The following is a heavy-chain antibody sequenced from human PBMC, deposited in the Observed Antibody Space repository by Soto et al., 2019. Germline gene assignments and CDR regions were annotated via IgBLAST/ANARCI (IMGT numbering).Heavy chain of an antibody. CDR1: GFTFSSYG. D-gene: IGHD2-15*01. CDR2: TSFDGSNK. CDR3: AKGNDIVVVVAALDY. Sequence: QVQLVESGGGVVQPGRSLRLSCAASGFTFSSYGMHWVRQAPGKGLEWVAVTSFDGSNKYYADSVKGRFTISRDNSKNTLYLQMNSLRAEDTAVYYCAKGNDIVVVVAALDYWGQGTLVTVSS. J-gene: IGHJ4*02. V-gene: IGHV3-30*18.